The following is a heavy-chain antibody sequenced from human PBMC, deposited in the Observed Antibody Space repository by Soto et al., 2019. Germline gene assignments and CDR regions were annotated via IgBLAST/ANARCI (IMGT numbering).Heavy chain of an antibody. V-gene: IGHV1-18*04. CDR3: ARDPVHHSSSLLYFWSGSDDAFDI. Sequence: ASVKVSCKASGYTFTSYGISWVRQAPGQGLEWMGWISAYNGNTNDAQKLQGRVTMTTDTSTSTAYMELRSLRSDDTAVYYCARDPVHHSSSLLYFWSGSDDAFDIWGQGTMVTVSS. CDR2: ISAYNGNT. CDR1: GYTFTSYG. J-gene: IGHJ3*02. D-gene: IGHD3-3*01.